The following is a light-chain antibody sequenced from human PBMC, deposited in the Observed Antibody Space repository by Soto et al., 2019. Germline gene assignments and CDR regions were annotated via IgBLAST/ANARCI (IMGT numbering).Light chain of an antibody. V-gene: IGKV3-15*01. Sequence: EIVMTQSPATLSVSPGERATLSCRASQTVRSNLAWYQQKPGQAPRLLIDGASSRATGIPARFSGSGSGTEFTLTISSLQPDDFATYYCQQYNSYPRTFGQGTKVDIK. CDR1: QTVRSN. CDR3: QQYNSYPRT. J-gene: IGKJ1*01. CDR2: GAS.